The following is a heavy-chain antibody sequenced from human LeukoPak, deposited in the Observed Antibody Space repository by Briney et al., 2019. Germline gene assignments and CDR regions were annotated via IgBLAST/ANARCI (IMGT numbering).Heavy chain of an antibody. CDR3: ARTESSGYYYEPKNGMDV. CDR1: GGTFISYA. Sequence: SVKVSCKASGGTFISYAISWVRQAPGQGLEWMGGIIPIFGTANYAQKFQGRVTITADESTSTAYMELSSLRSEDTAVYYCARTESSGYYYEPKNGMDVWGQGTTVTVSS. J-gene: IGHJ6*02. D-gene: IGHD3-22*01. CDR2: IIPIFGTA. V-gene: IGHV1-69*13.